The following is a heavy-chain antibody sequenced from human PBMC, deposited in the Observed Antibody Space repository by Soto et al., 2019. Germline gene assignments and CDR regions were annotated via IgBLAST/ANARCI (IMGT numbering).Heavy chain of an antibody. CDR3: SKSTAVAPGWLDP. CDR2: IWYDGSNT. D-gene: IGHD6-19*01. CDR1: GFLFSSYG. J-gene: IGHJ5*02. Sequence: GWSLRLSFAASGFLFSSYGMHGVRQAPGKGLEWVAGIWYDGSNTLYSYAVKGRFSISRDNSKNTVDLQMNSLRAEDTAVYYSSKSTAVAPGWLDPWRQGILVTVSS. V-gene: IGHV3-33*06.